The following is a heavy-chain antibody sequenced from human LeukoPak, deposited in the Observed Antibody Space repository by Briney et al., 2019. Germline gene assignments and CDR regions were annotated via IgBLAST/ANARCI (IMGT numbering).Heavy chain of an antibody. CDR2: IIPILGIA. J-gene: IGHJ4*02. CDR3: AKDYFYGPIVGATTDY. Sequence: ASVKVSCKASGGTFSSYAISWVRQAPGQGLEWMGRIIPILGIANYAQKFQGRVTITADKSTSTAYMELSSLRSEDTAVYYCAKDYFYGPIVGATTDYWGQGTLVTVSS. D-gene: IGHD1-26*01. V-gene: IGHV1-69*04. CDR1: GGTFSSYA.